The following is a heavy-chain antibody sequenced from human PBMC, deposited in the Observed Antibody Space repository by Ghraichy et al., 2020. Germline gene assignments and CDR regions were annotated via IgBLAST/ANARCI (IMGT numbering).Heavy chain of an antibody. CDR1: GGSISSSCWY. V-gene: IGHV4-39*02. CDR3: ARDDYVWGSYRKNYWYFDL. CDR2: IYYSGNT. Sequence: SETLSLTCTVSGGSISSSCWYWGCNRQPTGKGLEWNMSIYYSGNTYYTLYLKSRVTITADTPKNQFSLKLSSVTAADTAVYYCARDDYVWGSYRKNYWYFDLLGRGNVVTVPS. D-gene: IGHD3-16*02. J-gene: IGHJ2*01.